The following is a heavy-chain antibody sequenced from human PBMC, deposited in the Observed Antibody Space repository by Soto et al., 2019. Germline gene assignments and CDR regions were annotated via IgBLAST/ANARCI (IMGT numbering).Heavy chain of an antibody. V-gene: IGHV4-31*03. CDR3: ARDSDYYSSGSFDY. D-gene: IGHD3-10*01. CDR2: IYYSGSS. J-gene: IGHJ4*02. CDR1: GDSISSSGYY. Sequence: QVQLQESGPGLVKPSQTLSLTCSVSGDSISSSGYYWSWIRQRPGKGLEWIGNIYYSGSSYNNPSLKSRVTISVNTSKNQFSLNLRSVTAADTAVYYCARDSDYYSSGSFDYWGQGTLVTVSS.